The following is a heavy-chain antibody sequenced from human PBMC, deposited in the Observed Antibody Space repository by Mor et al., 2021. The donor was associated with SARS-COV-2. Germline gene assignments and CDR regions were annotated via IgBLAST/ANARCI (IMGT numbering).Heavy chain of an antibody. Sequence: VTISVDRSKNQFSLKLSSVTAADTAVYYCARSWGGFDYWGQGTLVTVSS. D-gene: IGHD3-16*01. CDR3: ARSWGGFDY. J-gene: IGHJ4*02. V-gene: IGHV4-30-2*01.